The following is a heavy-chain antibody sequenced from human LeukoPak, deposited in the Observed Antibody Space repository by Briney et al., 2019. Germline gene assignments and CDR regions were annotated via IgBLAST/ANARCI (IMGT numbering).Heavy chain of an antibody. V-gene: IGHV1-18*04. CDR3: ARDVTRAAAGNFGY. CDR2: ISAYNGNT. CDR1: GYTFTSYG. Sequence: GASVKVSCKASGYTFTSYGISGVRQAPGQGLEWMGWISAYNGNTNYAQKLQGRVTMTTDTSTSTAYMELRSLRSDDTAVYYCARDVTRAAAGNFGYWGQGTLVTVSS. D-gene: IGHD6-13*01. J-gene: IGHJ4*02.